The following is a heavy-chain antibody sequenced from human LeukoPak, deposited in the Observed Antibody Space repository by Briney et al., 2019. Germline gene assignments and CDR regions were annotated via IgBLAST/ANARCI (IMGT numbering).Heavy chain of an antibody. CDR2: IYYSGST. CDR1: GGSISSYY. V-gene: IGHV4-59*01. Sequence: SETLSLTCTVSGGSISSYYWSWIRQPPGKGLEWIGYIYYSGSTNYNPSLKSRVTISVDTSKNQFSLKLSPVTAADTAVYYCARVGVVPAAIGYYYYMDVWGKGTTVTVSS. CDR3: ARVGVVPAAIGYYYYMDV. D-gene: IGHD2-2*01. J-gene: IGHJ6*03.